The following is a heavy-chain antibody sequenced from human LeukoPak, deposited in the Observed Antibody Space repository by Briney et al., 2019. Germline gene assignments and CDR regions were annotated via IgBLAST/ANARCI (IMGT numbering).Heavy chain of an antibody. CDR2: IYPGDSDT. Sequence: GESLKISCKGSGYSFTSYWIGWVRQMPGKGLEWMGIIYPGDSDTRYSPSFQGQVTISADKSISTAYLQWSSLKASDTVMYYCARRLPRGYSGYDPYYFDYWGQGTLVTVSS. V-gene: IGHV5-51*01. CDR1: GYSFTSYW. CDR3: ARRLPRGYSGYDPYYFDY. D-gene: IGHD5-12*01. J-gene: IGHJ4*02.